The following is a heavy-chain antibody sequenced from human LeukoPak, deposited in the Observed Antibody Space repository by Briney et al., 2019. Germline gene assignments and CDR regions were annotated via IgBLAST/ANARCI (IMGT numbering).Heavy chain of an antibody. CDR1: GFTFSSYG. Sequence: PGGSLRLSCAASGFTFSSYGMHWVRQAPGKGLEWVAVISYDGSNKYYADSVKGRFTISRDNSKNTLYLQMNSLRAEDTALYYCATPIAPIWGQGTMVTVSS. D-gene: IGHD3-16*02. CDR3: ATPIAPI. J-gene: IGHJ3*02. CDR2: ISYDGSNK. V-gene: IGHV3-30*03.